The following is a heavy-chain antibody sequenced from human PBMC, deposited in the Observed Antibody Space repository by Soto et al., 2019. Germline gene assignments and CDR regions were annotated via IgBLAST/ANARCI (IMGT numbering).Heavy chain of an antibody. J-gene: IGHJ4*02. Sequence: SETLSLTCAVYGGSFSGYYWSWIRQPPGKGLEWIGEINHSGSTNYNPSLKSRVTISVDTSKNQFSLKLSSVTAADTAVYYCARRGYCSSTSCRYFDYWGQGTLVTVSS. CDR1: GGSFSGYY. CDR2: INHSGST. V-gene: IGHV4-34*01. D-gene: IGHD2-2*01. CDR3: ARRGYCSSTSCRYFDY.